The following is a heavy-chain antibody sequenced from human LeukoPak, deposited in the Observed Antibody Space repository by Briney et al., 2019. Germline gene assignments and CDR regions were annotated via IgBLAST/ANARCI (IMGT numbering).Heavy chain of an antibody. Sequence: GGSLRLSCAASGFTFNSYEMNWVRQAPGKGLEWVSYISSSGSTIYYADSVKGRFTISRDNAKNSLYLQMNSLRAEDTAVYYCASRYSSGWYQVDFDYWGQGTLVTVSS. D-gene: IGHD6-19*01. J-gene: IGHJ4*02. CDR2: ISSSGSTI. CDR3: ASRYSSGWYQVDFDY. CDR1: GFTFNSYE. V-gene: IGHV3-48*03.